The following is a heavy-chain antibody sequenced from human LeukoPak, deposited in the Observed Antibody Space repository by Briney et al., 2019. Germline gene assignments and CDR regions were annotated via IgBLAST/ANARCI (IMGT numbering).Heavy chain of an antibody. CDR3: ARGPPGDFWTYDYYYYGMDV. CDR1: GFPFSNYA. V-gene: IGHV3-33*01. CDR2: IWYDGGDK. Sequence: GGCLRLSCAASGFPFSNYAMHWVRQDPGKGVEWVAVIWYDGGDKYYGQSLKGRFTISRDNSKNPLYLQMDNLRAEDSAVYYCARGPPGDFWTYDYYYYGMDVWGQGTTVTVSS. D-gene: IGHD3/OR15-3a*01. J-gene: IGHJ6*02.